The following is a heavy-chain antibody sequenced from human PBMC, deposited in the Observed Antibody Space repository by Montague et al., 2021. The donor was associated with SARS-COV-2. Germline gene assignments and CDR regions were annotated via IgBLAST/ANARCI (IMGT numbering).Heavy chain of an antibody. Sequence: TLSLTCTVSGTSIRSGGYYWTWIRQHPGKGLEWIGYIFHTGRAXYKPSLETRVNISVDTSNNLFSLRLSSVTAADTAMYFCARVRLFYYLDYWGQGTLVTVSS. J-gene: IGHJ4*02. CDR1: GTSIRSGGYY. V-gene: IGHV4-31*03. CDR3: ARVRLFYYLDY. CDR2: IFHTGRA. D-gene: IGHD2/OR15-2a*01.